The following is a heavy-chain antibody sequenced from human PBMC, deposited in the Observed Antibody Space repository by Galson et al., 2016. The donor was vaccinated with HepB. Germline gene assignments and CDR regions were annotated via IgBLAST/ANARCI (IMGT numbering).Heavy chain of an antibody. CDR1: GYTFTNYY. CDR2: INPSGSST. Sequence: SVKVSCKASGYTFTNYYLHWVRQAPGQGLEWMGVINPSGSSTNYAQKFQGRVTMTRDTSTSTVYMELSSLRSEDTAVYFCAGDVGERYYDILTGYYTLCYWGQGTLVTVSS. D-gene: IGHD3-9*01. CDR3: AGDVGERYYDILTGYYTLCY. V-gene: IGHV1-46*01. J-gene: IGHJ4*02.